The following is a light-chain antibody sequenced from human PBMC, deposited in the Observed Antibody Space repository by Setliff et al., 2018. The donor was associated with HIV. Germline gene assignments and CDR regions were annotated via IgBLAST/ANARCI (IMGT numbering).Light chain of an antibody. J-gene: IGLJ1*01. CDR3: SSYASSNTLP. CDR2: EVR. CDR1: SSDVGSYNY. V-gene: IGLV2-14*01. Sequence: QSVLTQPASVSGSPGQSITISCTGTSSDVGSYNYVSWYQQHPGKAPKLIIYEVRNRPSGVSNRFSGSKSGNTASLTISGLQAEDEADYYCSSYASSNTLPFGTGTKVTVL.